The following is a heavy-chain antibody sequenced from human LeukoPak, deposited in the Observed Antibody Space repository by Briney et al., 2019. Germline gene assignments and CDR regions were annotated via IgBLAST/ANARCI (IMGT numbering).Heavy chain of an antibody. D-gene: IGHD6-13*01. Sequence: GGSLRLSCAASGFTFSSYSMNWVRQAPGKGLEWVSSISSSSSYIYYADSVTGRFTISRDNSKNTLYLQMNSLRAEDTAVYYCAKGASSHFGGDFDYWGQGTLVTVSS. CDR3: AKGASSHFGGDFDY. CDR2: ISSSSSYI. J-gene: IGHJ4*02. V-gene: IGHV3-21*04. CDR1: GFTFSSYS.